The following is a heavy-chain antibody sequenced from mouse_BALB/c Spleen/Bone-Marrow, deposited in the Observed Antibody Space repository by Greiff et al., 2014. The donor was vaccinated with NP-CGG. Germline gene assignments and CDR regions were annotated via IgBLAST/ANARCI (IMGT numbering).Heavy chain of an antibody. CDR3: ARGGYYGTSLYWYFDV. D-gene: IGHD1-1*01. CDR2: INPYNDGT. Sequence: LEESGPELVKPGASVKMSCKASGYTFTSYVIHWGKQKPGQGLEWIGYINPYNDGTKYNEKFKGKATLTSDKSSSTAYMELSSLTSEDSAVYYRARGGYYGTSLYWYFDVWGAGTTVTVSS. V-gene: IGHV1-14*01. J-gene: IGHJ1*01. CDR1: GYTFTSYV.